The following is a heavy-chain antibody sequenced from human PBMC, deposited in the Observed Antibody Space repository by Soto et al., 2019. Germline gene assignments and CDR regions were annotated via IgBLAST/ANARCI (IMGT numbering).Heavy chain of an antibody. V-gene: IGHV1-18*01. D-gene: IGHD3-22*01. J-gene: IGHJ4*02. CDR1: GYTFSSFR. Sequence: ASVKVSCKASGYTFSSFRISWVRQAPGQGLEWVGWISPYNSDKKNAQKLQGRVTMSADTTTTTAYMELRSLISDDTAIYYCARSYYDSSGYEPAFDYWGQGTPVTVSS. CDR2: ISPYNSDK. CDR3: ARSYYDSSGYEPAFDY.